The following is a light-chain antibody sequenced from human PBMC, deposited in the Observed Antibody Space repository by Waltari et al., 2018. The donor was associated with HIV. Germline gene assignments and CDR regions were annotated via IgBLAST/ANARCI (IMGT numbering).Light chain of an antibody. J-gene: IGLJ1*01. CDR1: RSNIGAGYE. CDR2: GNS. V-gene: IGLV1-40*01. Sequence: QSVLTQPPSVSGAPGQRVTISCTGSRSNIGAGYEVPWYQHLPGTAPKLLIYGNSNRPSGVPDRFSGSKSGTSASLAITGLQAEDEADYYCQSYDSSLSGYVFGTGTKVTVL. CDR3: QSYDSSLSGYV.